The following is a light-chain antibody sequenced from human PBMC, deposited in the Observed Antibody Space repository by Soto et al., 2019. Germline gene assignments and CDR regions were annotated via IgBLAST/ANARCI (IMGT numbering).Light chain of an antibody. J-gene: IGKJ2*01. CDR3: QQYNSYSPYT. CDR1: QSISSW. CDR2: KAS. Sequence: DIQMTQSPPTLSASVGDRVTITCRASQSISSWLVWYQQKPGKAPKLLIYKASSLESGVPSRFSGSGSGTEFTLTISSLQPDDFATYYCQQYNSYSPYTFGQGTKLEIK. V-gene: IGKV1-5*03.